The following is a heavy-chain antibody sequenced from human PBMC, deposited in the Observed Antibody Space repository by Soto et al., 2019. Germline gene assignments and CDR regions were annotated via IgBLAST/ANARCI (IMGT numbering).Heavy chain of an antibody. CDR3: ARGPGNFYYFDY. D-gene: IGHD1-7*01. CDR2: IWYDVSNK. CDR1: GISLSNYG. Sequence: GSLRLSCEASGISLSNYGMHWVRQTPGKGLKWVEVIWYDVSNKYFADSVKGRFSISIDSSKNTLILQMNSLRFEDTAVYYCARGPGNFYYFDYWDQGVLVTVSS. V-gene: IGHV3-33*03. J-gene: IGHJ4*02.